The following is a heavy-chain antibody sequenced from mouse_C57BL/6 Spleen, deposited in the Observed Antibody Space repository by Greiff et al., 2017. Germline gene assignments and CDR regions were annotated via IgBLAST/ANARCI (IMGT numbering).Heavy chain of an antibody. J-gene: IGHJ4*01. V-gene: IGHV1-80*01. Sequence: QVQLQQSGAELVKPGASVKISCKASGYAFSSYWMNWVKQRPGKGLEWIGQIYPGDGDTNYNGKFKGKATLTADKSSSAAYMQLSSLTSEDSAVYFCARRVYGSSSEAMDYWGQGTSVTVSS. CDR3: ARRVYGSSSEAMDY. D-gene: IGHD1-1*01. CDR2: IYPGDGDT. CDR1: GYAFSSYW.